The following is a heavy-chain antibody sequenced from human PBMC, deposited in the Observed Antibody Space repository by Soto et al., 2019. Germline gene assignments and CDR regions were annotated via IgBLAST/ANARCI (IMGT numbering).Heavy chain of an antibody. J-gene: IGHJ4*02. V-gene: IGHV3-11*01. Sequence: PGVSLRLSCAASGFIFSDYYMSWIRQAPEKGLEWISYISSGGGAMYYADSVKGRFTISRDNAKNSLYLQMNSLRAEDTAVYYCAGTNYHDSSGHFAFDYWGQGTLVTVSS. CDR2: ISSGGGAM. D-gene: IGHD3-22*01. CDR3: AGTNYHDSSGHFAFDY. CDR1: GFIFSDYY.